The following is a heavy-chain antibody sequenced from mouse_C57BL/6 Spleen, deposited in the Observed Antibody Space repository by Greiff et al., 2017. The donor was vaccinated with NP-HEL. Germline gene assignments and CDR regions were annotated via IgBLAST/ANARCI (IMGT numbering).Heavy chain of an antibody. D-gene: IGHD2-4*01. V-gene: IGHV5-9-1*02. Sequence: EVQRVESGEGLVKPGGSLKLSCAASGFTFSSYAMSWVRQTPEKRLEWVAYISSGGDYIYYADTVKGRVTISRDNARNTLYLQMSSLKSEDTAMYYCTRGGYDYDEFAYWGQGTLVTVSA. CDR2: ISSGGDYI. CDR3: TRGGYDYDEFAY. CDR1: GFTFSSYA. J-gene: IGHJ3*01.